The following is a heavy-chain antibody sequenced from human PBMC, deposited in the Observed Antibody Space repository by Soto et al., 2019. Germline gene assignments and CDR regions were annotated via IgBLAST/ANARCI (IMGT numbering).Heavy chain of an antibody. CDR2: ISGSGGST. Sequence: GGSLRLSCAASGFTFSSYAMSWVRQAPGKGMEWVSAISGSGGSTYYADSVKGRFTISRDNSKNTLYLQMSSLRAEDTAVYYCAKDLYRYYDSIQAWGQGTLVTVSS. CDR1: GFTFSSYA. D-gene: IGHD3-22*01. J-gene: IGHJ4*02. V-gene: IGHV3-23*01. CDR3: AKDLYRYYDSIQA.